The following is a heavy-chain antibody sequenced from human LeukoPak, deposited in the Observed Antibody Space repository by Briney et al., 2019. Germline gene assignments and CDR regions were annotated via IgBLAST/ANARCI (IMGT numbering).Heavy chain of an antibody. J-gene: IGHJ4*02. CDR3: GIHVSAGTVDY. CDR1: GFTFSAYA. Sequence: GGSLRLSCAASGFTFSAYAMSWVRQAPGKGLEWVSTITNSGGITHYADSVKGRFTISRDNSKNTLYMQMNSLRAEDTAVYYCGIHVSAGTVDYWGQGTLVTVSS. CDR2: ITNSGGIT. V-gene: IGHV3-23*01. D-gene: IGHD6-13*01.